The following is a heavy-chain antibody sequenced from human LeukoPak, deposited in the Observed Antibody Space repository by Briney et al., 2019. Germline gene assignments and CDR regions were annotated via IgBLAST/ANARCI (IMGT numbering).Heavy chain of an antibody. D-gene: IGHD3-22*01. Sequence: GGSLRLSCAASGFTFSSYAMSWVRQAPGKGLDWVSTLSGSGGNTYYADSVNGRVTISRDNSKNTLYLHMNSLRAEDTAVYHCAKGSYYYDSADYFDYWGQGTLVTVSS. CDR3: AKGSYYYDSADYFDY. CDR2: LSGSGGNT. V-gene: IGHV3-23*01. J-gene: IGHJ4*02. CDR1: GFTFSSYA.